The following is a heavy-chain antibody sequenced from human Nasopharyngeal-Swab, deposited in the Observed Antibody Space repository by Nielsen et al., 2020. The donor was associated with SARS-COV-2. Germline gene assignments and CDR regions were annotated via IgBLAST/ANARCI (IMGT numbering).Heavy chain of an antibody. J-gene: IGHJ3*02. CDR1: GGSISSSSYY. V-gene: IGHV4-39*01. CDR2: INYSGST. CDR3: ARPLVVAATIDAFDI. Sequence: SETLSLTCTVSGGSISSSSYYWGWIRQPPGKGLEWIGSINYSGSTYYNPSLKSRVTISVDTSKNQFSLKLSSVTAADTAVYYCARPLVVAATIDAFDIWGQGTMVTVSS. D-gene: IGHD2-15*01.